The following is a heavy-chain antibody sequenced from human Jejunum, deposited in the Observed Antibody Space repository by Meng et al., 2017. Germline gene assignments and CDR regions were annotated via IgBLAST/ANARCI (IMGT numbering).Heavy chain of an antibody. CDR1: GFTLTTYW. V-gene: IGHV3-74*01. CDR3: TRDTFGYHDY. D-gene: IGHD6-25*01. CDR2: VNPYGTIT. J-gene: IGHJ4*02. Sequence: DVRGVGSGGGSVLPGGSLRLSCAVSGFTLTTYWMHWFRQAPGKGLMWVSRVNPYGTITNYADSVKGRFTISRDTAKNTLYLQMDSLVADDTAVYYCTRDTFGYHDYWGQGTLVTVSS.